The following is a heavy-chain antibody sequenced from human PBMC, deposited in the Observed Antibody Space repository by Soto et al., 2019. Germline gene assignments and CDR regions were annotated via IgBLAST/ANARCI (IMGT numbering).Heavy chain of an antibody. J-gene: IGHJ4*02. Sequence: QAQLVESGGGVVQPGRSLRLSCAASGFAFSSYGMHWVRQAPRTGLEWGAVISYDGSLQHYADSVKGRFTISRDNSKNMVLLQISSLRAEDTAVYYCVSDRGYGHASVPYSWGQGTLVSVSS. V-gene: IGHV3-30*03. CDR1: GFAFSSYG. CDR2: ISYDGSLQ. CDR3: VSDRGYGHASVPYS. D-gene: IGHD5-18*01.